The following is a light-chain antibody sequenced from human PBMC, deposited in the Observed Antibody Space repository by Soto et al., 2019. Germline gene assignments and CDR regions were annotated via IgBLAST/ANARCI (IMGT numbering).Light chain of an antibody. Sequence: EIVLTQSPGTLSLSPGERAILSCRASQSVSSSYLAWYQQKPGQAPRLLIYGASSRATGIPDRFSGSGSGTDFTLTISRLEPEDFAVYYCQQYGSSPLLTFGGGTKVDIK. V-gene: IGKV3-20*01. CDR3: QQYGSSPLLT. CDR2: GAS. CDR1: QSVSSSY. J-gene: IGKJ4*01.